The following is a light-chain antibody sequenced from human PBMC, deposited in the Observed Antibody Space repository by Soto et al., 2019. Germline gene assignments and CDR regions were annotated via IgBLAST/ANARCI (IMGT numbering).Light chain of an antibody. Sequence: NFMLTQPHSVSESPGKTVTISCTRSSGSIASNYVQWYQQRPGCAPTTMIYEDNRRPSGVPDRFSGSIDSSNSASLTVSGLKTEDEADYYCHSYDPNNWVFGGGTKLTVL. CDR1: SGSIASNY. J-gene: IGLJ3*02. V-gene: IGLV6-57*03. CDR3: HSYDPNNWV. CDR2: EDN.